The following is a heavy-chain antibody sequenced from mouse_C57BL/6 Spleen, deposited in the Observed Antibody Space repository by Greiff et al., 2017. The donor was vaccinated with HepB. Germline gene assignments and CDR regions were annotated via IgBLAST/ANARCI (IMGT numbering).Heavy chain of an antibody. D-gene: IGHD1-1*01. Sequence: ESGPGLVKPSQSLSLTCSVTGYSITSGYYWNWIRQFPGNKLEWMGYISYDGSNNYNPSLKNRISITRDTSKNQFFLKLNSVTTEDTATYYCARENYGSSWRYFDYWGQGTTLTVSS. CDR2: ISYDGSN. V-gene: IGHV3-6*01. CDR1: GYSITSGYY. J-gene: IGHJ2*01. CDR3: ARENYGSSWRYFDY.